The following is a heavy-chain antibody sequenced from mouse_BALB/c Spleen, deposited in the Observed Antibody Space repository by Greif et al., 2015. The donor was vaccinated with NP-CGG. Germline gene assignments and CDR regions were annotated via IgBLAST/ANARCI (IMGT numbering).Heavy chain of an antibody. Sequence: VQLKQSGAEPVKPGASVKLSCTASGFNIKETYMHWVKQRPEQGLEWIGRIDPANGNTKYDPKFQGKATITADTSSNTAYLQLSSLTSEDTAVYYCARGFYYAMDYWGQGTSVTVSS. CDR1: GFNIKETY. CDR2: IDPANGNT. CDR3: ARGFYYAMDY. D-gene: IGHD3-1*01. J-gene: IGHJ4*01. V-gene: IGHV14-3*02.